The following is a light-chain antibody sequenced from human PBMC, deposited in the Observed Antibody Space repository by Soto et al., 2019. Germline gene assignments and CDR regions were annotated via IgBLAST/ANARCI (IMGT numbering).Light chain of an antibody. CDR1: QTISTH. CDR2: AAS. J-gene: IGKJ2*01. V-gene: IGKV1-39*01. CDR3: QQSLTIPYT. Sequence: DIQMTQSPSSLSASVRDRVTITCRASQTISTHLNWYQQKPGKAPKLLIYAASTVQSGIPSRFSGSGSGTDFTLTINSLQPEDFATYYCQQSLTIPYTFGQGTKLEIK.